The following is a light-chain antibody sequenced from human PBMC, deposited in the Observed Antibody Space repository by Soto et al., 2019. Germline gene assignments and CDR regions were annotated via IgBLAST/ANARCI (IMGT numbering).Light chain of an antibody. CDR2: GAS. Sequence: EIVLTQSPGTLSLSPGERATLSCRASQSVSSSYLAWYQQKPGQAPRLLIYGASSRATGIPDRFSGSGSGTDLTINISRLEPEDFAVYYCQQYGSSPPVTFGGGTKVEIK. CDR1: QSVSSSY. J-gene: IGKJ4*01. V-gene: IGKV3-20*01. CDR3: QQYGSSPPVT.